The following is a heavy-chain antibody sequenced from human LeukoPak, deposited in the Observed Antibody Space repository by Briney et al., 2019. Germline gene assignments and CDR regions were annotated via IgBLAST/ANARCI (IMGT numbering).Heavy chain of an antibody. CDR2: IYYSGST. Sequence: SETLSLTCTVSGGSISSYYWSWIRQPPGKGLEWIGYIYYSGSTNYNPSLKSRVTISADTSKNQFSLKLSSVTAADTAVYYCARGGSSGYYYYGMDVWGQGTTVTVSS. V-gene: IGHV4-59*01. D-gene: IGHD6-19*01. J-gene: IGHJ6*02. CDR1: GGSISSYY. CDR3: ARGGSSGYYYYGMDV.